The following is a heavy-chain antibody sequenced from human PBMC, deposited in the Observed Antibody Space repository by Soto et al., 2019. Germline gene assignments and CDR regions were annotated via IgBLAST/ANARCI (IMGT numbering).Heavy chain of an antibody. CDR2: ISGSGGST. Sequence: GGSLRLSCAASGFTFSSYAMSWVRQAPGKGLEWVSAISGSGGSTYYADSVKGRFTISRDNSRNTLYLQMNSLRAEDTAVYYCAKISVTTPGYYYYMDVWGKGTTVTVSS. J-gene: IGHJ6*03. CDR3: AKISVTTPGYYYYMDV. CDR1: GFTFSSYA. D-gene: IGHD4-4*01. V-gene: IGHV3-23*01.